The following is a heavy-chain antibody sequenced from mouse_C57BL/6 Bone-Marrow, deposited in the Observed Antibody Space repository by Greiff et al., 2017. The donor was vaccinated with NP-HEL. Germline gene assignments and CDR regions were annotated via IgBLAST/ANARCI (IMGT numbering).Heavy chain of an antibody. CDR2: IYPGGGYT. J-gene: IGHJ4*01. V-gene: IGHV1-63*01. CDR3: ARRGGDFYAMDY. Sequence: QVHVKQSGAELVRPGPSVKMSCKASGYTFTNYWIGWAKQRPGHGLEWIGDIYPGGGYTNYNEKFKGKATLTADKSSSTAYMQFSSLTSDDSAIYYCARRGGDFYAMDYWGQGTSVTVSS. D-gene: IGHD3-3*01. CDR1: GYTFTNYW.